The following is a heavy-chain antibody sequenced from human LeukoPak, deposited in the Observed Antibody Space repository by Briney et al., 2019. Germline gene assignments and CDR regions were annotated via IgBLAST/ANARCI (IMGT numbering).Heavy chain of an antibody. V-gene: IGHV4-31*03. CDR1: GGSISSGGYY. Sequence: SETLSLTCTVSGGSISSGGYYWGWIRQHPGKGLEWIGYIYYSGSTYYNPSLKSRVTISVDTSKNQFSLKLSSVTAADTAVYYCARDYCGGDCYVGYGMDVWGQGTTVTVSS. D-gene: IGHD2-21*02. CDR3: ARDYCGGDCYVGYGMDV. J-gene: IGHJ6*02. CDR2: IYYSGST.